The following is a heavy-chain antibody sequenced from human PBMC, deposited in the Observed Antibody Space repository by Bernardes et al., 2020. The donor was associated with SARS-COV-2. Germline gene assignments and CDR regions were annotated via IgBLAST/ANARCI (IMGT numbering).Heavy chain of an antibody. J-gene: IGHJ6*02. D-gene: IGHD3-22*01. CDR1: GYTFTSYG. CDR3: ARDRDSSGYYYYYYGMDV. CDR2: ISAYNGNT. V-gene: IGHV1-18*01. Sequence: ASVKVSCKASGYTFTSYGISWVRQAPGQGLEWMGWISAYNGNTNYAQKIQGRVTMTTDTSTSTAYMELRSLRSDDTAVYYCARDRDSSGYYYYYYGMDVWGQGTTVTVSS.